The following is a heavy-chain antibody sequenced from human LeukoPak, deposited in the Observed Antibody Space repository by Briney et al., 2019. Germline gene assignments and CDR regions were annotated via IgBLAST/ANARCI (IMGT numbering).Heavy chain of an antibody. CDR1: GGSISSYY. D-gene: IGHD6-13*01. CDR3: ARDSSSWFTSWGNRFDP. Sequence: SETLSLTCTVSGGSISSYYWSWIRQPAGKGLEWIGRIYTSGSTNYNPSLKSPFTISVDTSKNQFSLKLSSVTAADTAVYYCARDSSSWFTSWGNRFDPWGQGTLVTVSS. J-gene: IGHJ5*02. V-gene: IGHV4-4*07. CDR2: IYTSGST.